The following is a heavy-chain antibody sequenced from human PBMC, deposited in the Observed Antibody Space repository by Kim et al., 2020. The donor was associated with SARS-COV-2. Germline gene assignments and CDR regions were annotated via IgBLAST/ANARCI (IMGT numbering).Heavy chain of an antibody. V-gene: IGHV3-23*03. CDR1: GFTFSSYA. Sequence: GGSLRLSCAASGFTFSSYAMSWVRQAPGKGLEWVSVIYSGGSSTYYADSVKGRFTISRDNSKNTLYLQMNSLRAEDTAVYYCAKEGSRDVDAFDIWGQGTMVTVSS. J-gene: IGHJ3*02. CDR2: IYSGGSST. CDR3: AKEGSRDVDAFDI.